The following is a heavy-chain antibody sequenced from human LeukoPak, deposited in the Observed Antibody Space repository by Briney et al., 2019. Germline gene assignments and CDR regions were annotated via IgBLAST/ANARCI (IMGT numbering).Heavy chain of an antibody. D-gene: IGHD3-3*01. Sequence: PGGSLRLSCAASGFSFDDYTMHWVRQAPGKGLEWVSLINWDGAYTYYADSVKGRFTISRDNSKNSLYLQMNTLGIEDTALYYCAKDKGYDFWSGLESWGQGTLVTVSS. CDR2: INWDGAYT. V-gene: IGHV3-43*01. CDR1: GFSFDDYT. J-gene: IGHJ4*02. CDR3: AKDKGYDFWSGLES.